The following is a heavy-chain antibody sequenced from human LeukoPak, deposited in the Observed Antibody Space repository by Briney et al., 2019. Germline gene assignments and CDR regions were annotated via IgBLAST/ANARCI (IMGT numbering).Heavy chain of an antibody. CDR1: GFTFSSYA. Sequence: GGSLRLSCAASGFTFSSYAMSWVRQAPGKGLEWVSAISGSGGSTYYADSVKGRFTISRDNSKNTLYLQMNSLRAEDAAVYYCAKVSRKAVELPFDYWGQGTLVTVSS. CDR3: AKVSRKAVELPFDY. CDR2: ISGSGGST. V-gene: IGHV3-23*01. J-gene: IGHJ4*02. D-gene: IGHD1-26*01.